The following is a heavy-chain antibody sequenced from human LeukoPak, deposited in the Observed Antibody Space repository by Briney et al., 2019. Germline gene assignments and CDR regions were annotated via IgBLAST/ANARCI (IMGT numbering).Heavy chain of an antibody. CDR3: ARGRRYCSSTSCYRTPRFDY. D-gene: IGHD2-2*01. V-gene: IGHV1-2*02. Sequence: ASVKVSCKASGYTFTGYYMHWVRQAPGQGLEWMGWINPNSGGTNYAQKFQGRVTMTRDTSISTAYMELSSLRSEDTAVYYCARGRRYCSSTSCYRTPRFDYWGQGTLVTVSS. CDR1: GYTFTGYY. CDR2: INPNSGGT. J-gene: IGHJ4*02.